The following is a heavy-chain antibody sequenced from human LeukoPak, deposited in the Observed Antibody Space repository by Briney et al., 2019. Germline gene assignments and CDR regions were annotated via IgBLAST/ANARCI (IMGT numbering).Heavy chain of an antibody. V-gene: IGHV3-33*06. CDR2: IWNDGSNK. CDR3: AKDQSGFNPYYFDS. CDR1: GFTFSSYG. J-gene: IGHJ4*02. Sequence: PGGSLRLSCAVSGFTFSSYGMQWVRQAPGKGLEGVAGIWNDGSNKHYADSVKGRFTISRDNSKNTLYLQMNSLRAEDTAVYYCAKDQSGFNPYYFDSWGQGALVTVSS. D-gene: IGHD5-24*01.